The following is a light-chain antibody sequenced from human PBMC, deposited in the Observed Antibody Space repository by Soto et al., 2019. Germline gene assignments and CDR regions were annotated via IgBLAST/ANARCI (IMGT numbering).Light chain of an antibody. CDR3: CSYTSSRTYV. CDR1: SSDVGAYNY. J-gene: IGLJ1*01. V-gene: IGLV2-14*01. CDR2: EVS. Sequence: ALTQPASVSGSPGQSITISCTGTSSDVGAYNYVSWYQHHPGKAPKVIIYEVSNRPSGVSHRFSGSRSGNTASLTISGLQAEDEADYYCCSYTSSRTYVFGTGTKVTVL.